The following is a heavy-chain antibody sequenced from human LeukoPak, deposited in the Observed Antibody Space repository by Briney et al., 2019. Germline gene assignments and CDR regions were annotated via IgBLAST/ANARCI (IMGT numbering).Heavy chain of an antibody. V-gene: IGHV3-30-3*01. Sequence: PGGSLRLSCADSGFTFSSYAMHWVRQAPGKGLEWVAVISYDGSNKYYADSVKGRFTISRDNSKNTLYLQMNSLRAEDTAVYYCARAPHYYDSSGYLGYFQHWGQGTLVTVSS. CDR2: ISYDGSNK. D-gene: IGHD3-22*01. J-gene: IGHJ1*01. CDR1: GFTFSSYA. CDR3: ARAPHYYDSSGYLGYFQH.